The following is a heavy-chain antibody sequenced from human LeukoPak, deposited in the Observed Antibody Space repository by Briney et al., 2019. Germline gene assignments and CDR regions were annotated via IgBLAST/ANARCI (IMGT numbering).Heavy chain of an antibody. CDR2: ISAYNGNT. J-gene: IGHJ6*03. V-gene: IGHV1-18*01. Sequence: ASVKVSCKASGYTFTSYGISWVRQAPGQGLEWMGWISAYNGNTNYAQKLQGRVTMTTDTSTSTAYMELRSLRSDDTAVYYCARAYSSSWYWYYYYYMDVWGKGTTVTISS. CDR1: GYTFTSYG. D-gene: IGHD6-13*01. CDR3: ARAYSSSWYWYYYYYMDV.